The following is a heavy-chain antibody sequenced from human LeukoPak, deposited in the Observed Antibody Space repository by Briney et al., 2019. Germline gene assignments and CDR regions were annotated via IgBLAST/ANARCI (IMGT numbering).Heavy chain of an antibody. CDR1: GLTFRGYW. J-gene: IGHJ4*02. V-gene: IGHV3-7*01. CDR3: ARHLYYGSSAYFDGYFDY. Sequence: GGSLRLSCAASGLTFRGYWMTWVRQAPGKGLEWVATIKPDGSDQYYVDSLRGRFTISRDNTKNSLYLQMNSLRAEDTALYFCARHLYYGSSAYFDGYFDYWGQGALVTVSS. CDR2: IKPDGSDQ. D-gene: IGHD3-22*01.